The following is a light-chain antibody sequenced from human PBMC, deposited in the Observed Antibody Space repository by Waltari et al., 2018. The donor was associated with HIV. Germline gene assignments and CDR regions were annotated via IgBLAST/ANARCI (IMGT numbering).Light chain of an antibody. V-gene: IGLV1-40*01. CDR1: SSNNGAGYA. J-gene: IGLJ1*01. CDR2: GNK. CDR3: QSYDSSLGSFV. Sequence: QSVLPQPPSVSGAPGQWVTISCPGSSSNNGAGYAAHRYRQLPGTAPKLLITGNKNRPAGVPERFAGSKSGTSASLAITGLQGEDEADYYCQSYDSSLGSFVFGPGTKVTVL.